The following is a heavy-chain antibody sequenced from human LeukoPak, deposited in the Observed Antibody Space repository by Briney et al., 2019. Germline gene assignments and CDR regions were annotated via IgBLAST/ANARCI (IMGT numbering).Heavy chain of an antibody. CDR2: ISACNSNR. J-gene: IGHJ5*02. D-gene: IGHD2-2*02. V-gene: IGHV1-18*01. CDR3: ARDGCSTTSCYIQNWFDP. Sequence: WASVKVSCKASGYTFTSYGISWVRQAPGQGLEWMGWISACNSNRNYAQKLQGRVTMTTDTSTSTAYMELRSLRSDDTAVYYCARDGCSTTSCYIQNWFDPWGQGTLVTVSS. CDR1: GYTFTSYG.